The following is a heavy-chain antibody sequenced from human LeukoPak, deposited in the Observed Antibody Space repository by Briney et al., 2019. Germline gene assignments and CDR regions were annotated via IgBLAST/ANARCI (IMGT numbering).Heavy chain of an antibody. CDR3: ARWADTRTTAHYYFDY. CDR1: GGSISGFY. D-gene: IGHD5-18*01. V-gene: IGHV4-59*01. J-gene: IGHJ4*02. CDR2: IYYSGST. Sequence: SETLSLTCTVSGGSISGFYWSWIRQPPGKGLEWIGYIYYSGSTNYNPSLKSRVTISVDTSKNQFSLKLSSVTAADTAVYYCARWADTRTTAHYYFDYWGQGTLVTVSS.